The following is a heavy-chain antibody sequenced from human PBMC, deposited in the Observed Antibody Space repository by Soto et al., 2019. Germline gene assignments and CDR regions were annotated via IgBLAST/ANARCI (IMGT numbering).Heavy chain of an antibody. CDR2: IYYSRST. CDR1: GGSISSGGYY. V-gene: IGHV4-31*03. J-gene: IGHJ6*02. D-gene: IGHD6-25*01. Sequence: SETLSLTCTVSGGSISSGGYYWSWIRQHPGKGLEWIGYIYYSRSTYYNPSLKSRVTISVDTSKNQFSLKLSSVTAADTAVYYCARDFSGWVMAVPYGMDLWCQGTSVTVFS. CDR3: ARDFSGWVMAVPYGMDL.